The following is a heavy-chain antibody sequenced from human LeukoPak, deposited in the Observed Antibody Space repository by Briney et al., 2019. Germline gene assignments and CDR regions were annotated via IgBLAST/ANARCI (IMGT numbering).Heavy chain of an antibody. CDR3: ARHTMLRLDAFDI. CDR1: GGSISSSSYY. D-gene: IGHD5-12*01. Sequence: SETLSLTCTVAGGSISSSSYYGGLIRQPPGKVLEWIGIIYYSGSTYYNPSLKRRVTISVDTYKNQFPMQLSSVTAADTAVYYCARHTMLRLDAFDIWGQGTMVTVSS. CDR2: IYYSGST. J-gene: IGHJ3*02. V-gene: IGHV4-39*01.